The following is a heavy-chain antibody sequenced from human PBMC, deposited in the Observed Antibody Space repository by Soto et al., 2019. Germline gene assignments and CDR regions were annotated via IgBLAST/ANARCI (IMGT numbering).Heavy chain of an antibody. CDR1: GFTFSSYA. D-gene: IGHD3-3*01. J-gene: IGHJ4*02. V-gene: IGHV3-23*01. CDR3: AKGPIFGVENIYDY. Sequence: VQLLESGGGLVQPGGSLRLSCAASGFTFSSYAMSWVRQAPGKGLEWVSGMSGSGGTAYYRDSGKGRLTISRDNSKQTLYLQMNSLRAEDTALYYCAKGPIFGVENIYDYWGQGTLVTVSS. CDR2: MSGSGGTA.